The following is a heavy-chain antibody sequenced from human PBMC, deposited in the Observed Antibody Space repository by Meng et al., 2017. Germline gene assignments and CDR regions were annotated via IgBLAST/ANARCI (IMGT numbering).Heavy chain of an antibody. V-gene: IGHV3-38*03. J-gene: IGHJ3*02. D-gene: IGHD6-19*01. Sequence: ESLKISCAASGFTVSSNEMSWVRQAAGKGLQWVSSISGDSTYYADSGKGRFTISRDDSKNTLYLQMNSLKTEDTAVYYCATDRGGSAWASGLLFAFDIWGQGTMVTVSS. CDR2: ISGDST. CDR1: GFTVSSNE. CDR3: ATDRGGSAWASGLLFAFDI.